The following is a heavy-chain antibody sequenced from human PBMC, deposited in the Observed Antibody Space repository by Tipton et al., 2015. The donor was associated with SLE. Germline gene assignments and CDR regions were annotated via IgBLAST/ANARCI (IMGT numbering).Heavy chain of an antibody. CDR1: GDSITTDSDY. CDR3: ATSPPGFREGEFDR. J-gene: IGHJ4*02. Sequence: LRLSCTVSGDSITTDSDYWGWIRQPPGKGLEWIGNIYYSGTTYYNSSLKSRVTISVDTSKNQFSLKLSSVTAADTAVYYCATSPPGFREGEFDRWGQGALVTVSS. CDR2: IYYSGTT. V-gene: IGHV4-39*07. D-gene: IGHD3-10*01.